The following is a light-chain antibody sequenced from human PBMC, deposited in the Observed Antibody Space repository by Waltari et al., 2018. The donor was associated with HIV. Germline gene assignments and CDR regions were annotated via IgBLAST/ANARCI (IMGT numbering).Light chain of an antibody. CDR1: QSVGSDY. CDR3: QQNAASPLT. V-gene: IGKV3-20*01. J-gene: IGKJ4*01. Sequence: EIVLTQSPGTLSLSPGETATLSGRASQSVGSDYLAWYQQRPGQAPRVLMYGASNRATGVPDRFSGAGSGTDFTLTITRLEPEDFAVYFCQQNAASPLTFGGGTKVEIK. CDR2: GAS.